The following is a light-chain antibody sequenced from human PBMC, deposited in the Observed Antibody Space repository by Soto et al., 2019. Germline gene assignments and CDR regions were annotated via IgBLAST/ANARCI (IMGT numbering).Light chain of an antibody. CDR1: QSVLYSSNNKNY. CDR2: WAS. CDR3: QQYYSTPRT. Sequence: DIVMTQSPDSLAVSLGERANINCKSSQSVLYSSNNKNYLAWYQQKPGQPPKLLIYWASTRESGVPDRFSGSGSGTDFTLTINSLQAEDVAVYYCQQYYSTPRTFGQRTKADI. V-gene: IGKV4-1*01. J-gene: IGKJ1*01.